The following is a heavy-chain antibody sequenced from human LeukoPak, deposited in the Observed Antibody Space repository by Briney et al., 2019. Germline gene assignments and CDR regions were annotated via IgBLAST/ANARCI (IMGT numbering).Heavy chain of an antibody. CDR2: ISAYNGNT. Sequence: GSSVKVSCKASGYTFTSYGISWVRQAPAQGLEWMGWISAYNGNTNYAKKLQGRVTMTTDTSTSTAYMELRSLRSDDTAVYYCARDMELLDAFDIWGQGTMVTVSS. CDR3: ARDMELLDAFDI. D-gene: IGHD1-26*01. V-gene: IGHV1-18*01. J-gene: IGHJ3*02. CDR1: GYTFTSYG.